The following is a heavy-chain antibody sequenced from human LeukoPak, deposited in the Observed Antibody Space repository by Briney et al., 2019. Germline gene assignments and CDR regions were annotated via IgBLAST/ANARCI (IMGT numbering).Heavy chain of an antibody. J-gene: IGHJ3*02. V-gene: IGHV3-9*01. CDR1: GFTFDDYA. D-gene: IGHD6-13*01. CDR3: AKDIGSSWYPLLGAFDI. Sequence: PGGSLRLSCAASGFTFDDYAMHWVRQAPGKGLEWVSGISWNSGSIGYADSMKGRFTISRDNAKNSLYLRMNSLRAEDTALYYCAKDIGSSWYPLLGAFDIWGQGTMVTVSS. CDR2: ISWNSGSI.